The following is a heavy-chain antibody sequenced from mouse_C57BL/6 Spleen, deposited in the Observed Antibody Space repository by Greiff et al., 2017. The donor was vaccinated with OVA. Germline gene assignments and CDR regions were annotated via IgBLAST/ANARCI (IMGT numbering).Heavy chain of an antibody. CDR3: ARIGGGWSYAMDY. V-gene: IGHV8-8*01. D-gene: IGHD2-3*01. J-gene: IGHJ4*01. CDR2: IRWDDDK. CDR1: GFSLSTFGMG. Sequence: QVTLKVCGPGILQPSQTLSLTCSFSGFSLSTFGMGVGWIRQPSGKGLEWLVHIRWDDDKYYNPALKSRLTISKATSKNQVFLKIANVDTADTATYYCARIGGGWSYAMDYWGQGTSVTVSS.